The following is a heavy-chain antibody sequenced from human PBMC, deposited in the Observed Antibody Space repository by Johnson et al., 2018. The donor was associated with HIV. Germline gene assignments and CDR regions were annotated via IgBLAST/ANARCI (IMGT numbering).Heavy chain of an antibody. CDR1: GFNFGDDS. Sequence: VQLVESGGGLVQPGRSLRLSCTASGFNFGDDSMAWVRQAPGKGLKWVCFIAAKVYGGTTNYAASVKGRFTISRDDSNNIAYLEMNSLKTEDTAVYYCTRDSWGRGPHDVFDIWGQGTLVTVSS. CDR2: IAAKVYGGTT. D-gene: IGHD7-27*01. V-gene: IGHV3-49*04. J-gene: IGHJ3*02. CDR3: TRDSWGRGPHDVFDI.